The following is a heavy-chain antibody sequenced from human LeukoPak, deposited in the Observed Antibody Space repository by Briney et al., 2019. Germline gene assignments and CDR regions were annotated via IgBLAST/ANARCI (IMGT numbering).Heavy chain of an antibody. CDR1: EFTFSNHW. CDR3: ARGFRSAVAV. Sequence: GGSLRLSCAASEFTFSNHWMHWVRQAPGKGLMWVSHINSDESSTTYADSVKGRFTISRDKARNTLYPQMNSLRAEDTAVYYCARGFRSAVAVWGQGTTVIVSS. J-gene: IGHJ6*02. CDR2: INSDESST. D-gene: IGHD3-10*01. V-gene: IGHV3-74*01.